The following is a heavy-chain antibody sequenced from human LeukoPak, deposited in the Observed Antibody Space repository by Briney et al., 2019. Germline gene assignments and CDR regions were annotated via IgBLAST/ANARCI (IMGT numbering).Heavy chain of an antibody. CDR2: IYYSGST. CDR1: SGSISSYY. CDR3: ASSSGGRGYSMDY. Sequence: SETFSSTCTVSSGSISSYYWSWIRQPPGKGLEWIGYIYYSGSTNYNPSLKSRVTISVDTSKNQFSLKLSSVTAADTAVYYCASSSGGRGYSMDYWGQGTLVTVSS. V-gene: IGHV4-59*08. J-gene: IGHJ4*02. D-gene: IGHD3-10*01.